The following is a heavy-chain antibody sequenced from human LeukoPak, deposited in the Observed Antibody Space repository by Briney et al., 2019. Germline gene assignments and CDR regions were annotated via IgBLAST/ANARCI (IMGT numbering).Heavy chain of an antibody. CDR1: GGSVSSYY. CDR3: ARDKWSSGWDP. Sequence: SETLSLTCTVSGGSVSSYYWSWIRQPAGKGLEWIGRIYSSGSTNYNPSLKSRVTMSVDTSKNQFSLRLTSVTAADTAVYFCARDKWSSGWDPWGQGTLVTVSS. D-gene: IGHD6-19*01. J-gene: IGHJ4*02. CDR2: IYSSGST. V-gene: IGHV4-4*07.